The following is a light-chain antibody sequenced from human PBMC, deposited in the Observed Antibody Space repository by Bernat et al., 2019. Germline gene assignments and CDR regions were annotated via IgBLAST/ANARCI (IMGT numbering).Light chain of an antibody. J-gene: IGKJ2*01. Sequence: DIVMTQTPVSLPVTPGEPASISCRSSQSLFDSDDGNIHLDWYLQRPGQSPHLLIYTVSHRAAGVPERFSASGSDTEFTLKISSVEAEDIGIYYCMQRLEFPLTVGQGTKLDIK. V-gene: IGKV2-40*01. CDR2: TVS. CDR1: QSLFDSDDGNIH. CDR3: MQRLEFPLT.